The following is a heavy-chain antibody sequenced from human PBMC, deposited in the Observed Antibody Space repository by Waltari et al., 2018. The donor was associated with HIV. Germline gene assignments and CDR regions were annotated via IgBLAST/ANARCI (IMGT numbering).Heavy chain of an antibody. CDR3: TRALAY. J-gene: IGHJ4*02. CDR2: IRSRGNRYAT. V-gene: IGHV3-73*02. CDR1: GFTFSASA. Sequence: EVQLVESGGGLVQPGGSLRVSCAASGFTFSASAIYWVRQASGKGLGWVGRIRSRGNRYATAYGASVKGRFTVSRDDSKNTAYLQMNNLKTEDTAVYYCTRALAYWGQGTLVTVSP. D-gene: IGHD3-16*01.